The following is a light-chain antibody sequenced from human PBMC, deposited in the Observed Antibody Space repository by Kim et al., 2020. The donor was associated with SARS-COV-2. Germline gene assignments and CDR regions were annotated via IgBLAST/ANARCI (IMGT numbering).Light chain of an antibody. Sequence: VSPGQTASIPCSGDKLGDKYACWYQQKPGQSPVLVIYQDVKRPSGIPERFSGSNSGNTATLTISGTQSMDEADYYCQAWDTSTAVFGGGTKLTVL. J-gene: IGLJ2*01. CDR3: QAWDTSTAV. CDR2: QDV. CDR1: KLGDKY. V-gene: IGLV3-1*01.